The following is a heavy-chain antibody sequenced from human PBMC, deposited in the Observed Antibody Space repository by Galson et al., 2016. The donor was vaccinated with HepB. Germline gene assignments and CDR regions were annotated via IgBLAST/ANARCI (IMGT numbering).Heavy chain of an antibody. CDR2: ISGRGGST. V-gene: IGHV3-23*01. CDR1: GFTFSTYA. CDR3: ARGGSGPYSWDY. D-gene: IGHD2-15*01. Sequence: LRLSCAASGFTFSTYAMSWVRQAPGKGLEWVPAISGRGGSTYYVDSVKGRFTISRDNSKNTLFLQMNNLRVEDTAVYYCARGGSGPYSWDYWGQGTLVTVSS. J-gene: IGHJ4*02.